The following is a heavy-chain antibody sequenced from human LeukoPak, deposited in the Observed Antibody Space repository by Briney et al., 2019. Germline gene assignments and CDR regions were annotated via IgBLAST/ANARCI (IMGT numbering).Heavy chain of an antibody. CDR2: IRSTSSYI. Sequence: PGGSLRLSCAASGLSFSSYTMNWVRQAPGKGLEWVSSIRSTSSYIYYADSVKGRFTISRDNAKNSLYLQMNSLRAEDTAVYYCAAEGSSTWFDHWGQGTLVTVSS. D-gene: IGHD6-13*01. V-gene: IGHV3-21*01. CDR3: AAEGSSTWFDH. CDR1: GLSFSSYT. J-gene: IGHJ5*02.